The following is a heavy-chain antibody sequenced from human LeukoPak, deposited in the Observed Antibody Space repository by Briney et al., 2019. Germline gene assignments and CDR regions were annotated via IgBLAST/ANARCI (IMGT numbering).Heavy chain of an antibody. CDR3: AKDMVQYYYDSSGYSDAEYFQH. Sequence: GGSLRLSCAASGFTFSSYAMTWVRQAPGKGLEWVSAISGSGGSTYYADSVKGRFTISRDNSKNTLYLQMNSLRAEDTAVYYCAKDMVQYYYDSSGYSDAEYFQHWGQGTLVTVSS. CDR1: GFTFSSYA. V-gene: IGHV3-23*01. CDR2: ISGSGGST. D-gene: IGHD3-22*01. J-gene: IGHJ1*01.